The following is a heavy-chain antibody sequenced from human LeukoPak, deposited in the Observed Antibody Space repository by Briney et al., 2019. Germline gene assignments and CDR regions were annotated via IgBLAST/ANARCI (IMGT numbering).Heavy chain of an antibody. V-gene: IGHV1-69*04. CDR2: IIPILGIA. CDR3: ARGLTYNWFDP. Sequence: ASVKVSCKASGGTFSSYAISWVRQAPGQGLEWMGRIIPILGIANYAQKFQGRVTITAEKSTSTAYMELSSLRSEDTAVYYCARGLTYNWFDPWGQGTLVTVSS. J-gene: IGHJ5*02. CDR1: GGTFSSYA. D-gene: IGHD2/OR15-2a*01.